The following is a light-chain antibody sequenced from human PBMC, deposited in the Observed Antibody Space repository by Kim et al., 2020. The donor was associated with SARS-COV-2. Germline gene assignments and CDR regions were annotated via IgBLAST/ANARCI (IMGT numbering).Light chain of an antibody. CDR2: RAS. CDR1: ESISSS. V-gene: IGKV1-5*03. Sequence: DIQMTQSPSTLSASVGDRVTITCRASESISSSLAWYQQRPGKAPRLLIYRASNLQSGVPSRFSACGAGTDFTLTISSLQPDDFATYYCQQYNTDSRTFGRGTQLEIK. J-gene: IGKJ4*01. CDR3: QQYNTDSRT.